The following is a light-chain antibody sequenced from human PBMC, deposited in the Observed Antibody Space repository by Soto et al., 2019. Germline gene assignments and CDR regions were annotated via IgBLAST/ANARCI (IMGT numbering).Light chain of an antibody. CDR2: GAS. CDR3: QQYNNWWT. CDR1: QTVSSN. V-gene: IGKV3-15*01. Sequence: EIVLTQSPGTLSLSPGEGATLSCWASQTVSSNLAWYQQKPGQAPRLLIYGASTRATGIPARFSGSGSGTEFTLTISSLQSEDFAVYYCQQYNNWWTFGQGTKVDIK. J-gene: IGKJ1*01.